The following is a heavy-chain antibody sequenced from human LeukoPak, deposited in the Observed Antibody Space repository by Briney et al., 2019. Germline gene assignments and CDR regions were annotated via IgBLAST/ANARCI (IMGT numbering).Heavy chain of an antibody. CDR2: INPNSGGT. Sequence: ASVKVSCKASGYTFTGYYMHWVRQAPGQGLEWMGWINPNSGGTNYAQKFQGRVTMTRDTSISTAYMELSRLRSDDTAVYYCALIGEWERSSLARWGQGTLVTVSS. V-gene: IGHV1-2*02. D-gene: IGHD1-26*01. CDR3: ALIGEWERSSLAR. CDR1: GYTFTGYY. J-gene: IGHJ4*02.